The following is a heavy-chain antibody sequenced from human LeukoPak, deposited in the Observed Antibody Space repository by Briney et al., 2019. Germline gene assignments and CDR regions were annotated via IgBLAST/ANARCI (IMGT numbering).Heavy chain of an antibody. CDR3: ARLWIVATWFDA. V-gene: IGHV4-39*02. CDR1: NGSMTSDSYY. Sequence: SETLSLTCSVSNGSMTSDSYYWAWVRQPPGKGLEWIGSIFYSGKTYYSASLKSRVTVSLDTSKKNFSLRLSSVTAADTAVYYCARLWIVATWFDAWGQGALVPVSS. J-gene: IGHJ5*02. CDR2: IFYSGKT. D-gene: IGHD2-2*03.